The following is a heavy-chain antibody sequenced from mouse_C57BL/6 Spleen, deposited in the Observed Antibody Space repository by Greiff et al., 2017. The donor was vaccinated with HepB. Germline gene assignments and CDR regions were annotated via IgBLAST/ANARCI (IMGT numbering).Heavy chain of an antibody. CDR3: ARWGLRRDWYFDV. J-gene: IGHJ1*03. CDR1: GYAFSSSW. D-gene: IGHD2-4*01. Sequence: QVQLQHSGPELVKPGASVKISCKASGYAFSSSWMNWVKQRPGKGLEWIGRIYPGDGDTNYNGKFKGKATLTADKSSSTAYLQLSSLTSEDSAVYFCARWGLRRDWYFDVWGTGTTVTVSS. V-gene: IGHV1-82*01. CDR2: IYPGDGDT.